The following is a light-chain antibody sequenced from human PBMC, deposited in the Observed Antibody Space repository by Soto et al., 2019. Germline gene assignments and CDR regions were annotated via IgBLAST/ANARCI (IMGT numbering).Light chain of an antibody. CDR2: GAS. CDR1: QSVSSNY. V-gene: IGKV3-20*01. Sequence: EILLTQSPGTLSLSPGERATLSCRASQSVSSNYLAWYQQKPGQAPRPLIYGASSRATGIPDRFSGSGAGTDFTLTISRLEYEDFAVYYCQQYGSSPWTFGQGTKVDIK. CDR3: QQYGSSPWT. J-gene: IGKJ1*01.